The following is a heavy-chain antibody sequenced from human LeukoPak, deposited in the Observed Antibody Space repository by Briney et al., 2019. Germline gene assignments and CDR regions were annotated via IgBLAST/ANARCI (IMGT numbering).Heavy chain of an antibody. CDR3: AGGLLVPAVTIFDY. V-gene: IGHV3-48*04. J-gene: IGHJ4*02. CDR1: GLTFSRYG. CDR2: ISGGRSTI. Sequence: AGSLRLSCAASGLTFSRYGINWVRHAPGTGLEWTSYISGGRSTIHYADSVKGRFTISRDNAKNSLVLQMNSLRAEDTAVYYCAGGLLVPAVTIFDYWGQGSLVTVSS. D-gene: IGHD2-2*01.